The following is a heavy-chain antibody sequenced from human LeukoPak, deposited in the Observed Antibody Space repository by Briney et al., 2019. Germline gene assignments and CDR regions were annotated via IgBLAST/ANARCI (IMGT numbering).Heavy chain of an antibody. J-gene: IGHJ4*02. CDR3: TRVRLGDSYYFDY. CDR2: MRPNSGNT. CDR1: GYTFSSYD. Sequence: ASVKVSCKTSGYTFSSYDFTWVRQAPGQGLEWVGWMRPNSGNTGYAQKFQGRVTLTRDTSISTAYMELSSLRFEDTAIYYCTRVRLGDSYYFDYWGQGALVTVSS. V-gene: IGHV1-8*01. D-gene: IGHD1-26*01.